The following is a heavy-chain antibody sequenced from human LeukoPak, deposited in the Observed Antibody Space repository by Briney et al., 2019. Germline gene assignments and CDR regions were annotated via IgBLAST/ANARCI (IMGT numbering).Heavy chain of an antibody. CDR3: ARFSSIAAAFDY. CDR1: GGSISSYY. Sequence: PSETLSLTCTVSGGSISSYYWSWIRQPPGKGLEWIGYFYYSGSTNYNPSLKSRVTISVDTSKNQFSLKLSSVTAADTAVYYCARFSSIAAAFDYWGQGTLVTVSS. J-gene: IGHJ4*02. V-gene: IGHV4-59*08. D-gene: IGHD6-13*01. CDR2: FYYSGST.